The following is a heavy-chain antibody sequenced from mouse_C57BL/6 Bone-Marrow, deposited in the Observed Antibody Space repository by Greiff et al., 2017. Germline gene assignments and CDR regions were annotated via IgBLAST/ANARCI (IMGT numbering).Heavy chain of an antibody. V-gene: IGHV1-81*01. CDR2: IYPRSGNT. Sequence: QVQLQQSGAELARPGASVKLSCKASGYTFTSYGISWVKQRTGQGLEWIGEIYPRSGNTYYNEKFKGKATLTADKSSSTAYMELRSLTSEDSAVYFCGRETCFDYWGQGTTLTVSS. CDR3: GRETCFDY. CDR1: GYTFTSYG. J-gene: IGHJ2*01.